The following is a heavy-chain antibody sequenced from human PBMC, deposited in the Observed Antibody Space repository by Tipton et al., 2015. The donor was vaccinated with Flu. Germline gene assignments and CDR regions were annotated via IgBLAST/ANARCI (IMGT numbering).Heavy chain of an antibody. D-gene: IGHD6-6*01. CDR2: IYSGGFT. CDR1: GFTVSSKY. Sequence: SLRLSCAASGFTVSSKYMSWVRQAPGKGLEWVSVIYSGGFTYYADSVKGRFTISRDNSKNTVYLQMNSLRAEDTAVYYCVRGGMAARPVDYWGQGTLVTVSS. V-gene: IGHV3-53*01. CDR3: VRGGMAARPVDY. J-gene: IGHJ4*02.